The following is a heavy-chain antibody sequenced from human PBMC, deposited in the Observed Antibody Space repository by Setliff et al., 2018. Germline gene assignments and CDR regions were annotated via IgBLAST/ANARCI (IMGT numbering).Heavy chain of an antibody. CDR1: GFTFNSYS. CDR3: AKDNGPWSPPEY. J-gene: IGHJ4*02. V-gene: IGHV3-21*01. CDR2: ISSSSSYI. D-gene: IGHD2-8*02. Sequence: GGSLRLSCAASGFTFNSYSMNWVRQAPGKGLEWVSSISSSSSYIYYADSVKGRFTISRDNSKNTAYLQMNSLRDEDSAVYYCAKDNGPWSPPEYWGQGTLVTVSS.